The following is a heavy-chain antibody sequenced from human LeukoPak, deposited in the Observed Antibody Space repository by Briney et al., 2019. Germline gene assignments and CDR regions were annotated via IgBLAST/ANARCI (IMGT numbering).Heavy chain of an antibody. D-gene: IGHD3-22*01. J-gene: IGHJ3*02. V-gene: IGHV3-30*02. CDR3: AKASSGYYDAFDI. CDR1: GFTFSSYG. CDR2: IRYDGSNK. Sequence: PGGSLRFSCAASGFTFSSYGMHWVRQAPGKGLEWVAFIRYDGSNKYYADSVKGRFTISRDNSKNTLYLQMNSLRAEDTAVYYCAKASSGYYDAFDIWGQGTMVTVSS.